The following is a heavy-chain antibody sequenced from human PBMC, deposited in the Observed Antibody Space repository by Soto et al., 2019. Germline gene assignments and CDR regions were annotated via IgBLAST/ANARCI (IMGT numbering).Heavy chain of an antibody. Sequence: GGSLRLSCAASGFTFSSYAMHWVRQAPGKGLEWVAVISYDGSNKYYADSVKGRFTISRDNSKNTLYLQMNSLRAEDTAVYYCARDTSPPYNSYGMDVWGQGTTVTVSS. J-gene: IGHJ6*02. CDR3: ARDTSPPYNSYGMDV. V-gene: IGHV3-30-3*01. D-gene: IGHD1-20*01. CDR1: GFTFSSYA. CDR2: ISYDGSNK.